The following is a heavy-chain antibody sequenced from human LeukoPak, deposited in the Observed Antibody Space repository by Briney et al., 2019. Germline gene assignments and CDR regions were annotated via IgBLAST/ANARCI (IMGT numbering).Heavy chain of an antibody. CDR1: GFSFSVYW. CDR2: INQDGSEK. D-gene: IGHD2-2*01. J-gene: IGHJ4*02. CDR3: ARPGTVVPAAIDY. V-gene: IGHV3-7*01. Sequence: PGGSLILSCAPSGFSFSVYWMTWVRQAPGKGLEWVANINQDGSEKYYVDSVKGRFTISRDNAKNSLYLQMNSLRAEDTAVYHCARPGTVVPAAIDYWGQGTLVTVSS.